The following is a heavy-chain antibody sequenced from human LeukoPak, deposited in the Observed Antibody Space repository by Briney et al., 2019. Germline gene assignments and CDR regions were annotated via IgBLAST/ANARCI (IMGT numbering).Heavy chain of an antibody. CDR1: GFTFSNAW. CDR2: IKSKTDGGTT. V-gene: IGHV3-15*01. J-gene: IGHJ6*02. D-gene: IGHD3-10*01. Sequence: KSGGSLRLSCAASGFTFSNAWMSWVCQAPGKGLEWVGRIKSKTDGGTTDYTAPVKGRFTMSRDDSKNTLYLQMNSLKTEDTAVYYCTTGPFDYYGSASYLANGMDVWGQGTTVTVSS. CDR3: TTGPFDYYGSASYLANGMDV.